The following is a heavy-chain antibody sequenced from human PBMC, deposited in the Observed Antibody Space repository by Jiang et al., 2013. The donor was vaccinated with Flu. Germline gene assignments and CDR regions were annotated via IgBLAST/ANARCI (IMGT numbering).Heavy chain of an antibody. J-gene: IGHJ6*02. CDR3: ATSGYCSSTSCSTYYYYGMDV. CDR2: ISSSGSTI. CDR1: GFTFSDYY. V-gene: IGHV3-11*01. Sequence: VKPGGSLRLSCAASGFTFSDYYMSWIRQAPGKGLEWVSYISSSGSTIYYADSVKGRFTISRDNAKNSLYLQMNSLRAEDTAVYYCATSGYCSSTSCSTYYYYGMDVWGQGTTVTVSS. D-gene: IGHD2-2*02.